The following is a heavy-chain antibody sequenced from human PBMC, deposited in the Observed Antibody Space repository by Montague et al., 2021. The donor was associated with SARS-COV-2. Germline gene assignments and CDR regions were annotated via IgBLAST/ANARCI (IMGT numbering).Heavy chain of an antibody. CDR3: ARDRFDFGAGRQGTIDF. CDR1: GDSITNHY. V-gene: IGHV4-4*07. J-gene: IGHJ4*02. CDR2: MHFTGKT. D-gene: IGHD3-10*01. Sequence: SETLSLTCSVSGDSITNHYWSWIRQPAGKGLEWIGRMHFTGKTNFSPFFSSRLTMSADTSKNQFSLKLTSVTAADTAVYFCARDRFDFGAGRQGTIDFWGQGTLVTVSS.